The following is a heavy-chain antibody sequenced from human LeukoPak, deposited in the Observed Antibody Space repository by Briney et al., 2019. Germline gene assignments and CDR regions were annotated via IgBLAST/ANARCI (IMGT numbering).Heavy chain of an antibody. CDR1: GYTFTGYY. CDR3: ARVDTVTNNWFDP. J-gene: IGHJ5*02. Sequence: ASVKVSCKASGYTFTGYYMHWARQAPGQGLEWMGWINPNSGGTNYAQKFQGRVTMTRDTSISTAYMELSRLRSDDTAVYYCARVDTVTNNWFDPWGKETLVTVSS. D-gene: IGHD4-17*01. V-gene: IGHV1-2*02. CDR2: INPNSGGT.